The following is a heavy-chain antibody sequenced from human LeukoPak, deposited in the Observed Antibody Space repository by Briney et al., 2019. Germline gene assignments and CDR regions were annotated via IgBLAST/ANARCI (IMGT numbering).Heavy chain of an antibody. V-gene: IGHV4-38-2*02. J-gene: IGHJ6*03. CDR1: GYSISTGYY. CDR2: INHSGST. Sequence: PSETLSLTCTVSGYSISTGYYWSWIRQPPGKGLEWIGEINHSGSTNYNPSLKSRVTISVDTSKNQFSLKLSSVTAADTAVYYCARERGSSSWRGPGYYYYMDVWGKGTTVTVSS. D-gene: IGHD6-13*01. CDR3: ARERGSSSWRGPGYYYYMDV.